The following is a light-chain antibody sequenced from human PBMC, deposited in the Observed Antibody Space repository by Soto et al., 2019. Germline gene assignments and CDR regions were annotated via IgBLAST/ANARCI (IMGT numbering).Light chain of an antibody. CDR1: RNIRSW. CDR3: QQYDTYWT. CDR2: DAS. J-gene: IGKJ1*01. V-gene: IGKV1-5*01. Sequence: DIQMPQSPSTLSASVGDRVTITCRASRNIRSWLAWYQQKPGKAPKLLIYDASSLAGGVPSRFSGSGSGTEFTLTISSLQPDDFATYYCQQYDTYWTFGQGTKVDIK.